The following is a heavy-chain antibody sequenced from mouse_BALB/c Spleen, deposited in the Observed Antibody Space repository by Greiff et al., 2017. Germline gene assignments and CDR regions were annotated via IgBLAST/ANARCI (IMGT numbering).Heavy chain of an antibody. J-gene: IGHJ1*01. D-gene: IGHD2-14*01. CDR1: GYSITSGYY. Sequence: DVKLQESGPGLVKPSQSLSLTCSVTGYSITSGYYWNWIRQFPGNKLEWMGYISYDGSNNYNPSLKNRISITRDTSKNQFFLKLNSVTTEDTATYYCARGWVRQYFDVWGAGTTVTVSS. V-gene: IGHV3-6*02. CDR2: ISYDGSN. CDR3: ARGWVRQYFDV.